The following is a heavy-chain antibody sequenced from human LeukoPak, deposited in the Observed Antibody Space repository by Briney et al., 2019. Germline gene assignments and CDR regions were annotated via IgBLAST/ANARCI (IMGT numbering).Heavy chain of an antibody. CDR2: IYYSGST. D-gene: IGHD1-7*01. Sequence: SETLSLTCAVYGGSFSGYYWSWIRQPPGKGLEWIGYIYYSGSTNYNPSLKSRVTISVDTSKNQFSLKLSSVTAADTAVYYCAGDHPGELYGAFDYWGQGTLVTVSS. CDR3: AGDHPGELYGAFDY. CDR1: GGSFSGYY. J-gene: IGHJ4*02. V-gene: IGHV4-59*01.